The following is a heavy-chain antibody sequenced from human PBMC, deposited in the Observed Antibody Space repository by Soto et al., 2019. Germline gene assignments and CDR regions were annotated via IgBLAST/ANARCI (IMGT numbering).Heavy chain of an antibody. CDR2: IDHSGST. Sequence: QVQLQQGGAGLLKPSETLSLTCAVSGGSFIGYYWNWIRQPPGKGLEWIGEIDHSGSTSYNPSLKNRVTISVDTSKRQISLKLSSVTAADTAVYYCAGETSDYDILTAPTTFDIWGQGTMVAVSS. D-gene: IGHD3-9*01. CDR3: AGETSDYDILTAPTTFDI. V-gene: IGHV4-34*02. CDR1: GGSFIGYY. J-gene: IGHJ3*02.